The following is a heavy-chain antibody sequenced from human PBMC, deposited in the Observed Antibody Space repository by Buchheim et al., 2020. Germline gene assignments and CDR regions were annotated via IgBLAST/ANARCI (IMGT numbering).Heavy chain of an antibody. V-gene: IGHV3-23*01. D-gene: IGHD6-13*01. Sequence: EVQLLESGGGLVQPGGSLRLSCVASGFTFTAYPMSWVRQAPGKGLEWVSTISGSGVTTYYADSVKGRFTISRDNSKNTLYLQMNSLRAEDTAVYYCAKEIGYSSQIYYYYGMDVWGQGTT. CDR1: GFTFTAYP. CDR3: AKEIGYSSQIYYYYGMDV. J-gene: IGHJ6*02. CDR2: ISGSGVTT.